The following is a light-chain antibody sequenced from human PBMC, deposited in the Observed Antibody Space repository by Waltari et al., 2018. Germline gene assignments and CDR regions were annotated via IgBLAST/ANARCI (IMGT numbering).Light chain of an antibody. V-gene: IGLV2-8*01. CDR2: EVS. J-gene: IGLJ1*01. CDR3: SSYAGSNTDV. Sequence: QSALTQPPSASGSPGQSLTLPCTGTSSVVGSDYNYVPWYQQHPGKAPKLIIPEVSKRPSGVPDRFSGSKSGNTASLTVSGLQAEDEADYYCSSYAGSNTDVFGTGTRVTV. CDR1: SSVVGSDYNY.